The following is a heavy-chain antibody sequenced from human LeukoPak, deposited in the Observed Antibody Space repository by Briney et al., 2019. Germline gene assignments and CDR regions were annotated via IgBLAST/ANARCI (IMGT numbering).Heavy chain of an antibody. V-gene: IGHV5-51*01. CDR1: GYSFTSYW. CDR3: AIGESTPFDAFDI. J-gene: IGHJ3*02. D-gene: IGHD3-10*01. CDR2: IYPGDSDT. Sequence: GESPKISCKGSGYSFTSYWIGWVRQMPGKGLEWMGIIYPGDSDTRYSPSFQGQVTISADKSISTAYLQWSSLKASDTAMYYCAIGESTPFDAFDIWGQGTMVTVSS.